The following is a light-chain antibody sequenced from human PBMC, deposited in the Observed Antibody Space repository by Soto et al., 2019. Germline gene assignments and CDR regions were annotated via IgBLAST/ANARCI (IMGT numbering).Light chain of an antibody. V-gene: IGKV1-5*03. CDR3: PPYHNFPRP. J-gene: IGKJ1*01. CDR2: KAS. Sequence: DIQMTQSPSTLSASVGDRVTITCRASQSINGWLAWYQQKPGQAHNLLIYKASTLESGVQSRFSGSGSGTEFPLPVRSLQPDELATYYRPPYHNFPRPFGQGTKVDIK. CDR1: QSINGW.